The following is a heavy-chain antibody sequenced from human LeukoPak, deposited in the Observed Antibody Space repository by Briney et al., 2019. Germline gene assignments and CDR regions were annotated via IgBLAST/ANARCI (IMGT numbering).Heavy chain of an antibody. J-gene: IGHJ4*02. CDR3: AKRPPSLPFDY. Sequence: GGSLRLSCAASGFNFSSYGMHWVRQAPGKGLEWVAVIWYDGSHKYYADSVTGRFAISRDNSMNTLYLQMNSLRADDTAVYYCAKRPPSLPFDYWGQGTLVTVSS. D-gene: IGHD2-2*01. V-gene: IGHV3-33*06. CDR1: GFNFSSYG. CDR2: IWYDGSHK.